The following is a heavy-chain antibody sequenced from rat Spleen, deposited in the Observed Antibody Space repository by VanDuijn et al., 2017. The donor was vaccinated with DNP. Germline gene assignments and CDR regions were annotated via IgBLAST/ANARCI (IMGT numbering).Heavy chain of an antibody. CDR3: TSNPHIRTAAPFDY. V-gene: IGHV4-2*01. J-gene: IGHJ2*01. CDR1: GFNFNDYW. D-gene: IGHD3-8*01. Sequence: EVKLVESGGGLVQPGRSLKLSCAASGFNFNDYWMGWVRQAPGKGLEWMGQINKDSSTITYIPSLKDKLTISRDNDQNTLYLQMSKLGSEDTAIYYCTSNPHIRTAAPFDYWGQGVMVTVSS. CDR2: INKDSSTI.